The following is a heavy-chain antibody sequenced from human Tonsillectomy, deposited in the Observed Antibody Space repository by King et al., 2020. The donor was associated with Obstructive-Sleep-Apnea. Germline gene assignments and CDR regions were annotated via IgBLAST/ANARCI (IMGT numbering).Heavy chain of an antibody. D-gene: IGHD6-13*01. J-gene: IGHJ4*02. CDR2: IITKTDGAST. CDR1: EFTFSNAW. V-gene: IGHV3-15*01. CDR3: TRGSAAAYVDY. Sequence: VQLVESGGGLVKAEGSLRLSCAASEFTFSNAWMSWVRQVPGKGLDWVGRIITKTDGASTDYAAPVNGRFIISSYESKNTLYLQMKSLKIEDTAGYYCTRGSAAAYVDYWGQGTLVTV.